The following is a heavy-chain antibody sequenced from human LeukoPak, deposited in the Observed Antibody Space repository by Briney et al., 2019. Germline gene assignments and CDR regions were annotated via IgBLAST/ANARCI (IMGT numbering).Heavy chain of an antibody. CDR2: INTNTGNP. J-gene: IGHJ2*01. V-gene: IGHV7-4-1*02. CDR1: GYTFTSYA. Sequence: ASVKVSCKASGYTFTSYAMSWVRQAPGQGLEWMGWINTNTGNPTYAQGFTGRFVFSLDTSVSTAYLQISSLKAEDTAVYYCARDPRYCSGGSCYPPYWYFDLWGRGTLVTVSS. CDR3: ARDPRYCSGGSCYPPYWYFDL. D-gene: IGHD2-15*01.